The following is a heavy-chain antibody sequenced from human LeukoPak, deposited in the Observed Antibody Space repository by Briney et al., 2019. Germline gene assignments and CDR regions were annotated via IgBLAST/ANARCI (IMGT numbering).Heavy chain of an antibody. CDR2: IYTSGST. CDR3: ARGYCSGGSCYSPYNWFDP. CDR1: GGSISSYY. Sequence: SETLSLTCTVSGGSISSYYWCWIRQPPGKGLEWIGYIYTSGSTNYNPSLKSRVTISVDTSKNQFSLKLSSVTAADTAVYYCARGYCSGGSCYSPYNWFDPWGQGTLVTVSS. J-gene: IGHJ5*02. D-gene: IGHD2-15*01. V-gene: IGHV4-4*09.